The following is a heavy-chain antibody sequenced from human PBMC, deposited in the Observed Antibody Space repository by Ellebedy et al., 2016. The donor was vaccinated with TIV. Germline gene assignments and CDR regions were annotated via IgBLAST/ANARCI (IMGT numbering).Heavy chain of an antibody. CDR2: ISGSSTYI. CDR1: GFSFSSYS. J-gene: IGHJ4*02. CDR3: AKDRTPGDGYWVFDQ. Sequence: PGGSLRLSCEVSGFSFSSYSVNWVRQAPGKGLEWVSSISGSSTYINYADSVMGRFTISRDNSKSMVDLKMNSLRPEDKAVYYWAKDRTPGDGYWVFDQWGQGTLVSVSS. V-gene: IGHV3-21*04. D-gene: IGHD5-18*01.